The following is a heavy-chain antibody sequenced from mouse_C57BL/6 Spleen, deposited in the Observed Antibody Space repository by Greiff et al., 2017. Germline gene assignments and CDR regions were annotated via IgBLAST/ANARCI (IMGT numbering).Heavy chain of an antibody. Sequence: QVQLQQSGAELVKPGASVKISCKASGYAFSSYWMNWVKQRPGKGLEWIGQIYPGDGDTNYNGKFKGKATLTADKSSSTAYMQLSSLTSEDSAVYFCAFIEGNYLFFDYWGQGTTLTVSS. CDR1: GYAFSSYW. CDR3: AFIEGNYLFFDY. CDR2: IYPGDGDT. V-gene: IGHV1-80*01. D-gene: IGHD2-1*01. J-gene: IGHJ2*01.